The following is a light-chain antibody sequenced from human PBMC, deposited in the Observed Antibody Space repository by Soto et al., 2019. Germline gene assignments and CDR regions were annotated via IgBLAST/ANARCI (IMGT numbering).Light chain of an antibody. V-gene: IGLV1-44*01. J-gene: IGLJ2*01. CDR2: SNY. Sequence: QSVLTQPPSASGTPGQRVTISCSGSNSNIGSNPLHWYQQFPGTAPKVLIYSNYQRPSGVPDRFSGSKSGTSASLAISGLQSEDEADYYCAAWDDRLSDLLFGGGTKVTVL. CDR3: AAWDDRLSDLL. CDR1: NSNIGSNP.